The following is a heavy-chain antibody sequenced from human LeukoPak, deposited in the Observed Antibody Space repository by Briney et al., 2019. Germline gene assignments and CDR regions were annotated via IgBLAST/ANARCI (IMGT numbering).Heavy chain of an antibody. CDR1: GFIFSNSW. CDR2: INEDGRDK. J-gene: IGHJ4*02. CDR3: ARGRGTPDY. Sequence: GGSLRLSCAASGFIFSNSWMTWVRQAPGKGLEWVANINEDGRDKYYVDSVKGRFTISRYNAGNSLFLQMDRLRAEDTGVYYCARGRGTPDYWGQGTVASVSS. V-gene: IGHV3-7*01. D-gene: IGHD1-1*01.